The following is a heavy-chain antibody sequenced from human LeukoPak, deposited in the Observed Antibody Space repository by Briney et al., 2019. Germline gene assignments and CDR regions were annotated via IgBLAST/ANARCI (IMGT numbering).Heavy chain of an antibody. J-gene: IGHJ4*02. Sequence: PSETLSLTCTVSGGSIRSSTYYWGWIRQPPGKGLEWIGSIYSSGSTYYSPSLKSPVTVSVDTSKNQFSLNLSSVTAADTAVYYCARSSSGGSCFDSWGQGTLVTVSS. CDR3: ARSSSGGSCFDS. CDR2: IYSSGST. D-gene: IGHD2-15*01. CDR1: GGSIRSSTYY. V-gene: IGHV4-39*01.